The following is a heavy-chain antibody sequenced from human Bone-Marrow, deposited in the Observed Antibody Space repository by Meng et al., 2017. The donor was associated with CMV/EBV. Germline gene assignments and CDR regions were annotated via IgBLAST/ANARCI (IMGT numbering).Heavy chain of an antibody. D-gene: IGHD2-2*01. Sequence: ASVKVSCKASGYTFTGYYMHWVRQAPGQGLEWMGWINPNSGGTNYAQKFQGRVTMTRDTSTSTVYMELSSLRSEDTAVYYCARDRGYCSSTSCYVRVGYYYYYGMDVWGQGTTVTVSS. CDR3: ARDRGYCSSTSCYVRVGYYYYYGMDV. CDR1: GYTFTGYY. J-gene: IGHJ6*02. CDR2: INPNSGGT. V-gene: IGHV1-2*02.